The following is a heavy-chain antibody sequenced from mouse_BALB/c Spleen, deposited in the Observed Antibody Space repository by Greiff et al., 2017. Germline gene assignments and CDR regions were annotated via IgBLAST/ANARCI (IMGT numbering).Heavy chain of an antibody. V-gene: IGHV7-3*02. J-gene: IGHJ4*01. CDR3: ARDTDYYGSSYAMDD. D-gene: IGHD1-1*01. CDR1: GFTFTDYY. Sequence: EVKLVESGGGLVQPGGSLRLSCATSGFTFTDYYMSWVRQPPGKALEWLGFIRNKANGYTTEYSASVKGRFTISRDNSQSILYLQMNTLRAEDSATYYCARDTDYYGSSYAMDDWGQGTSVTVSS. CDR2: IRNKANGYTT.